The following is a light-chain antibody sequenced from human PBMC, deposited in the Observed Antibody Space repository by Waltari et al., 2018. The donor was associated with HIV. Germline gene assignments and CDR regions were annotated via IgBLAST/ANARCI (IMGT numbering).Light chain of an antibody. Sequence: QSVLTQPPSVSGALGQRVTISCTGSRTNIGAGHDVPWYQQLPGTAPKLLLYSNIIRPSGVPDRFSASKSGTSASLAITGLRPEDEADYYCQSYDTSLSVNYVFGTGTKVTVL. CDR1: RTNIGAGHD. V-gene: IGLV1-40*01. CDR2: SNI. J-gene: IGLJ1*01. CDR3: QSYDTSLSVNYV.